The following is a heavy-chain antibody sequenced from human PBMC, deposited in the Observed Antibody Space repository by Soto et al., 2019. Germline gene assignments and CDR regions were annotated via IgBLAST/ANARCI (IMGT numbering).Heavy chain of an antibody. J-gene: IGHJ6*02. CDR3: AKVRFQQWLDDYYYYGMDV. CDR1: GFTFSSYG. Sequence: PGGSLRLSCAASGFTFSSYGMHWVRQAPGKGLEWVAVISYDGSNKYYADSVKGRFNISRDNSKNKLYLQMNSLRAEDTAVYYCAKVRFQQWLDDYYYYGMDVWGQGTTVTVSS. CDR2: ISYDGSNK. D-gene: IGHD6-19*01. V-gene: IGHV3-30*18.